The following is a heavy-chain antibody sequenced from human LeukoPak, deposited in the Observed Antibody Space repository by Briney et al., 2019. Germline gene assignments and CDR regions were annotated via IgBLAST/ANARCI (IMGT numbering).Heavy chain of an antibody. V-gene: IGHV3-64*01. D-gene: IGHD1-26*01. CDR1: GFTFSNSA. Sequence: GGSLRLSCAASGFTFSNSAMHWVRQAPGKGPEYVSAITSNGDRTYYANSVKGRFTISRDNSKNTLYLQTGILRAEDMAVYYCARVGSWDAFDIWGQGTMVTVSS. CDR2: ITSNGDRT. J-gene: IGHJ3*02. CDR3: ARVGSWDAFDI.